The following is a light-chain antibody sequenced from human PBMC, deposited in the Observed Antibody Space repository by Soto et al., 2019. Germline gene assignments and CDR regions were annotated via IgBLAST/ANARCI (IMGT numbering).Light chain of an antibody. V-gene: IGLV2-14*03. CDR3: SSYATSSVV. Sequence: QSALTQPASVSGSPGQSIAISCTGTTSDVGAYNHVSWYQQHPGKAPKLMIYDVNSRPSGVSDRFSGSKSGNTASLTITGLQAEDEAEYYCSSYATSSVVFGGGTKVTVL. CDR1: TSDVGAYNH. J-gene: IGLJ2*01. CDR2: DVN.